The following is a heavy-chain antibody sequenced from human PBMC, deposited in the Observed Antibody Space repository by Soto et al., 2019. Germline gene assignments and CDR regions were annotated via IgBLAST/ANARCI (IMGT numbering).Heavy chain of an antibody. CDR1: GFTFSSYA. Sequence: GGSLRLSCAASGFTFSSYAMSWVRQAPGKGLELVSAISGSGGSTYYADSVKGRFTISRDNSKNTLYLQMNSLRAEDTAVYYCAKDKIDSSSWYVHRRNWFDPWGQGTLVTVSS. CDR3: AKDKIDSSSWYVHRRNWFDP. J-gene: IGHJ5*02. CDR2: ISGSGGST. V-gene: IGHV3-23*01. D-gene: IGHD6-13*01.